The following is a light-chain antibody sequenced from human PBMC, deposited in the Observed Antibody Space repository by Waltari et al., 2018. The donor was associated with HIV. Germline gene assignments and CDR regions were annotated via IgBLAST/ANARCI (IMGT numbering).Light chain of an antibody. CDR1: SLRSYY. V-gene: IGLV3-19*01. CDR3: NSRDSSGNHRWV. Sequence: SSELTQAPAVSVALGQTVRITCQGDSLRSYYASWYQQKPGQAPVIVINGKNNRPSGIPDRFSGSSSGNTASLTITGAQAEDEADYYCNSRDSSGNHRWVFGGGTKLTVL. J-gene: IGLJ3*02. CDR2: GKN.